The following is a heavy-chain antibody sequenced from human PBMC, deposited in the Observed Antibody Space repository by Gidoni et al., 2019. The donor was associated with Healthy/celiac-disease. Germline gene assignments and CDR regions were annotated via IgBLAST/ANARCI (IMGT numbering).Heavy chain of an antibody. CDR3: ANQRDYDYVWGSYRHYFDY. CDR2: ISYDGSNK. J-gene: IGHJ4*02. Sequence: QVQLVESGGGVVQPGRSLRLSCAASGFTFSSYGMHWVRQAPGKGLEWVAVISYDGSNKYYADSVKGRFTISRDNSKNTLYLQMNSLRAEDTAVYYCANQRDYDYVWGSYRHYFDYWGQGTLVTVSS. D-gene: IGHD3-16*02. V-gene: IGHV3-30*18. CDR1: GFTFSSYG.